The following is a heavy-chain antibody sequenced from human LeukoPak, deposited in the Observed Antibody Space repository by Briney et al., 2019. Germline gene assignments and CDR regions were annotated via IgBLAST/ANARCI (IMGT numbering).Heavy chain of an antibody. V-gene: IGHV4-4*07. Sequence: KPSETLSLTCTVSGGSISSYYWSWIRQPAGKGLEWIGRIYSSGSTNYNPSLKSRVTMSVDTSMNQFSLKLSSLTAADTGVYYCAMEGYCSGGSCYSGWFDPWGQGTLVTVSS. D-gene: IGHD2-15*01. J-gene: IGHJ5*02. CDR1: GGSISSYY. CDR3: AMEGYCSGGSCYSGWFDP. CDR2: IYSSGST.